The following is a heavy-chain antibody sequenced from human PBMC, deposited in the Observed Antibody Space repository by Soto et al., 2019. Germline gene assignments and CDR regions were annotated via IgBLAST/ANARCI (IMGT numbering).Heavy chain of an antibody. D-gene: IGHD1-26*01. V-gene: IGHV3-53*01. CDR1: GFTVSSNY. Sequence: EVQLVESGGGLIQPGGSLRLSCAASGFTVSSNYMSWVRQAPGKGLEWVSVIYSGGSTYYADSVKGRFTISRDNSKHTLYLQINSLRAEDTAVYYCARAGWDSGSYYPGYFQHWGQGTLVTVSS. CDR2: IYSGGST. CDR3: ARAGWDSGSYYPGYFQH. J-gene: IGHJ1*01.